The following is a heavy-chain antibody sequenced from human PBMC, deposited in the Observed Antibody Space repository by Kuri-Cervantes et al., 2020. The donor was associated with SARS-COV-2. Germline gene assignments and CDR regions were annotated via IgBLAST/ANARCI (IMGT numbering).Heavy chain of an antibody. CDR3: GRQGGNVYFYF. CDR1: GHSFNNYW. CDR2: IYPGDSDT. D-gene: IGHD4-23*01. J-gene: IGHJ4*01. V-gene: IGHV5-51*01. Sequence: GESLKISCKGSGHSFNNYWIGGVRQRPDKGLEWMGIIYPGDSDTKYSPSFQGQVTMSVYKSISTAYLQWTSLKASDTAMYYCGRQGGNVYFYFWGQGTLVTGYS.